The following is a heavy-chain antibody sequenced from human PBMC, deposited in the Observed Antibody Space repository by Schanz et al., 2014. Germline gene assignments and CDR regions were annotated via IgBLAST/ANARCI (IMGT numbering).Heavy chain of an antibody. CDR1: GFTFSSYS. J-gene: IGHJ6*03. Sequence: EVQLLESGGGLVQPGGSLRLSCAASGFTFSSYSMNWVRQAPGKGLEWVSYISSGGTTTYHSDSVKGRFTISRDSAENSLYLQMNSLRADDTAVYYCAKGPYYYYYMDVWGNGTTVTVSS. V-gene: IGHV3-48*04. CDR3: AKGPYYYYYMDV. CDR2: ISSGGTTT.